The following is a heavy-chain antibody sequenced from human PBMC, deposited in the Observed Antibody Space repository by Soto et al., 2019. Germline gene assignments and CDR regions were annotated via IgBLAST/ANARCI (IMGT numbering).Heavy chain of an antibody. J-gene: IGHJ5*02. D-gene: IGHD5-12*01. CDR1: GGSISSYY. Sequence: PSETLSLTCTVSGGSISSYYWSWIRQPPGKGLEWIGYIYYSGSTNYNPSLKSRVTISVDTSKNQFSLKLSSVTAADTAVYYCARVQVEMATIVNWFEPWGQGTLVTVSS. CDR2: IYYSGST. V-gene: IGHV4-59*01. CDR3: ARVQVEMATIVNWFEP.